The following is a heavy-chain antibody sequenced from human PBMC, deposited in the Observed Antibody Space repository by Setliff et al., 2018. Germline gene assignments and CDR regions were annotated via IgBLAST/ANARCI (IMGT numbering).Heavy chain of an antibody. D-gene: IGHD6-19*01. CDR3: AREGSIGWSQYFHH. CDR2: ISYDGFKI. V-gene: IGHV3-30*03. J-gene: IGHJ1*01. Sequence: PGGSLRLSCAASGFTLRNSGMHWVRQALGRGLEWVTFISYDGFKIYYAESVKGRFTISRDISTNTLFLEIDSLRSEDTGLYYCAREGSIGWSQYFHHWGQGTPVTVSS. CDR1: GFTLRNSG.